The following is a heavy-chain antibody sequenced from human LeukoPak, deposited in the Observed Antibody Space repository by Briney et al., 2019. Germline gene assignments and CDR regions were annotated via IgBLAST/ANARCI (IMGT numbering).Heavy chain of an antibody. Sequence: GGSLSLSCAASGFTFSSYAMHWVRQAPGKGLEWVAVISYDGSNKYYADSVKGRFTISRDNSKNTLYLQMNSLRAEDTAVYYCARDGGNSGYYYYYMDVWGKGTTVTVSS. J-gene: IGHJ6*03. CDR1: GFTFSSYA. CDR2: ISYDGSNK. D-gene: IGHD4-23*01. V-gene: IGHV3-30*01. CDR3: ARDGGNSGYYYYYMDV.